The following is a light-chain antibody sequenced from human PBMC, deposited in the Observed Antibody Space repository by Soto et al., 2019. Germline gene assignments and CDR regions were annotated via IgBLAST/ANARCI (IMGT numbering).Light chain of an antibody. CDR1: QSISSW. CDR2: DAS. V-gene: IGKV1-5*01. J-gene: IGKJ1*01. CDR3: QQYNSYSRT. Sequence: DIQMTQSPSTLSASVGDRVTITCRASQSISSWLAWYQQKPGKAPKLLIYDASSLESGVPSRFSGSGSGTEFTLTIISLQPDDFATYYCQQYNSYSRTFGQGTTVEIK.